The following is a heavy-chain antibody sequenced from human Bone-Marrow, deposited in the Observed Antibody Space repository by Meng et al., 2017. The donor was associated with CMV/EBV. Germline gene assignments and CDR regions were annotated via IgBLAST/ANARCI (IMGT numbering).Heavy chain of an antibody. D-gene: IGHD3-22*01. CDR1: GFTFSSYA. V-gene: IGHV3-30-3*01. J-gene: IGHJ4*02. CDR2: ISYDGSNK. Sequence: GGSLRLTCAASGFTFSSYAMHWVRQAPGKGLEWVALISYDGSNKDYADSVKGRFTISRDNSKNTLYRQMNSLRAEDTAVYYCARGWMTYYYDSSGQKMDYWGQGTLVTVSS. CDR3: ARGWMTYYYDSSGQKMDY.